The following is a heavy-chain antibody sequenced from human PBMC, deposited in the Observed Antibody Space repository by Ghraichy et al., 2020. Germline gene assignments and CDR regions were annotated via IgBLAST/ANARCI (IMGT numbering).Heavy chain of an antibody. CDR2: IYYSGST. V-gene: IGHV4-59*01. D-gene: IGHD5-12*01. CDR3: ARGGYSGYFSYYYYGMDV. J-gene: IGHJ6*02. Sequence: SETLSLTCTVSGGSISSYYWSWIRQPPGKGLEWIGYIYYSGSTNYNPSLKSRVTISVDTSKNQFSLKLSSVTAADTAVYYCARGGYSGYFSYYYYGMDVWGQGTTVTVSS. CDR1: GGSISSYY.